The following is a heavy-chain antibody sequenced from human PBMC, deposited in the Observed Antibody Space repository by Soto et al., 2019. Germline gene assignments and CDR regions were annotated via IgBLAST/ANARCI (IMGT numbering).Heavy chain of an antibody. V-gene: IGHV3-30*03. J-gene: IGHJ6*03. CDR1: GFTFTTCG. CDR2: ISHDGSNK. D-gene: IGHD3-3*01. Sequence: QVQLVESGGGVVQPGRSLRLSCAASGFTFTTCGMHWVRQAPGKGLEWVALISHDGSNKYYAESVKGRFTISRDNSKKTLNLQMNSLRAEDTAVYYCASNYYDFWSGYYDYYYLDVWGKGTTVTFSS. CDR3: ASNYYDFWSGYYDYYYLDV.